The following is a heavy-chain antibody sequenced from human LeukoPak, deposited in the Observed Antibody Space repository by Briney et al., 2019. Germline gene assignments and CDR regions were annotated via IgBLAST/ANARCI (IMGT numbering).Heavy chain of an antibody. CDR2: ISWDGGST. V-gene: IGHV3-43D*03. Sequence: QPGGSLRLSCAASGFTFDDYAMHWVRQAPGKGLEWVSLISWDGGSTYYADSVKGRFTISRDNAKNSLYLQMNSLRAEDTAVYYCARIPWYSSSWYSPDYWGQGTLVTVSS. CDR1: GFTFDDYA. CDR3: ARIPWYSSSWYSPDY. J-gene: IGHJ4*02. D-gene: IGHD6-13*01.